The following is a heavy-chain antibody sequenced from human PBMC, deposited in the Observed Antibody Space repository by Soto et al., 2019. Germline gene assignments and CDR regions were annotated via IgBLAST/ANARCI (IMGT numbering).Heavy chain of an antibody. CDR2: INPSGGST. CDR3: ARERYDAMVRGVINYGMDV. Sequence: ASVKVSFKASGYTFTSYYMHWVRQAPGQGLEWMGIINPSGGSTSYAQKFQGRVTMTRDTSTSTVYMELSSLRSEDTAVYYCARERYDAMVRGVINYGMDVWGQGTTVTVSS. CDR1: GYTFTSYY. J-gene: IGHJ6*02. D-gene: IGHD3-10*01. V-gene: IGHV1-46*01.